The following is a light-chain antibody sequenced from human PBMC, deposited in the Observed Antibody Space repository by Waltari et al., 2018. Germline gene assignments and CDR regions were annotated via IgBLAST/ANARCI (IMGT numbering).Light chain of an antibody. CDR3: QQYYSTPLT. J-gene: IGKJ4*01. CDR2: WAS. V-gene: IGKV4-1*01. Sequence: DIVMTQSPDSLAVSLGERATLNCKSSQSVLYNSNNKNYLAWYQQKSGQPPKLLIYWASTRESGVPDRFSGSGSGTDFTLTISSLQAEDVAVYFCQQYYSTPLTFGGGTKVEIK. CDR1: QSVLYNSNNKNY.